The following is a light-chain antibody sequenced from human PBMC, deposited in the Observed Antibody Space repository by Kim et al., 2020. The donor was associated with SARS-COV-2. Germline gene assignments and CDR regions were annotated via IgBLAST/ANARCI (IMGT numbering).Light chain of an antibody. CDR2: GNL. V-gene: IGLV1-40*01. CDR1: NTNLGADDD. Sequence: QRVTISCTGSNTNLGADDDAHCYQQFPGKAPKLLIYGNLNRPSGVPGRFTGSKSGTSASLAITGLQAEDEAYYYCQSFDKSLGALVFGGGTKVTVL. CDR3: QSFDKSLGALV. J-gene: IGLJ2*01.